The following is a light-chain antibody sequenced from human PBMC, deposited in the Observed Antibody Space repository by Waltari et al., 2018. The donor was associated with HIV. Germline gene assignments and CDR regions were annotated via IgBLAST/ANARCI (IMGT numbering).Light chain of an antibody. Sequence: QSVLTQPPSASGTPGQRVTISCSGRSSNIGFNIVNCYRQLPGAAPKLLIYTNNQRPSGVPDRFSGSKSGTSASLAISGLQSEDEADYYCAAWDDSLNGLVFGGGTKLTVL. CDR1: SSNIGFNI. CDR2: TNN. CDR3: AAWDDSLNGLV. J-gene: IGLJ3*02. V-gene: IGLV1-44*01.